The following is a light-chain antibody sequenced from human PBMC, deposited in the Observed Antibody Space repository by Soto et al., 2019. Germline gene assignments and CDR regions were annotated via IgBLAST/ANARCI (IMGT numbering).Light chain of an antibody. CDR2: RNN. V-gene: IGLV1-47*01. J-gene: IGLJ1*01. CDR1: SSNIGSHY. Sequence: QSVLTQPPSASGTPGQRVTISCSGSSSNIGSHYVYWYQQLPGTAPKLLIYRNNQRPSGVPDRFSGSKSGTSASLAISGLRSEDEADYYCAAWDASLSGRVFGTGTTVPVL. CDR3: AAWDASLSGRV.